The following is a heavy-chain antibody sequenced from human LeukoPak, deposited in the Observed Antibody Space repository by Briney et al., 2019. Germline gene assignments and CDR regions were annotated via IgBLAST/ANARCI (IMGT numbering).Heavy chain of an antibody. Sequence: GGSLRLSCAASGFTVSSNYMSWVRQAPGKGLGWVSVIYSGGSTYYADSVKGRFTISRDNSKNTLYLQMNSLRAEDTAVYYCASQSYDILTGYDLWGQGTLVTVSS. V-gene: IGHV3-53*01. D-gene: IGHD3-9*01. CDR2: IYSGGST. CDR3: ASQSYDILTGYDL. J-gene: IGHJ4*02. CDR1: GFTVSSNY.